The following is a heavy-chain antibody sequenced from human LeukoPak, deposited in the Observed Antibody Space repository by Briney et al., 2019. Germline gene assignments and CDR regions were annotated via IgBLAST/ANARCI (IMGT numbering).Heavy chain of an antibody. CDR1: GGSISSYY. CDR3: ARGIPGYSFGYYFDY. V-gene: IGHV4-59*01. Sequence: SETLSLTCTVSGGSISSYYWSWIRQPPGKGLEWIGYIYYSGSTNYNPSLKSRVTISVDTSKNQFSLKVSSVTAADTAVYYCARGIPGYSFGYYFDYWGQGTRVTVSS. J-gene: IGHJ4*02. D-gene: IGHD5-18*01. CDR2: IYYSGST.